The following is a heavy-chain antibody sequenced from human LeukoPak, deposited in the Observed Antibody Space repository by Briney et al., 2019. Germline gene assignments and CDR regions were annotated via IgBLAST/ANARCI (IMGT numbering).Heavy chain of an antibody. V-gene: IGHV3-48*03. J-gene: IGHJ4*02. D-gene: IGHD3-10*01. CDR1: GFTFSSYE. Sequence: GGSLRLSCAASGFTFSSYEMNWVRQAPGKGLEWVSYISSSGSTIYYADSVKGRFTISRDNAKNSLYLQMNSLRAEDTAVYYCARGLVRGVNDYWGQGTLVTVSS. CDR3: ARGLVRGVNDY. CDR2: ISSSGSTI.